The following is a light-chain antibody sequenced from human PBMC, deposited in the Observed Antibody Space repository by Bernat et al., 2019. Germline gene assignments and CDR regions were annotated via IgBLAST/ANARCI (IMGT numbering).Light chain of an antibody. CDR2: AAS. V-gene: IGKV1-39*01. CDR3: QQSYSTPPYT. Sequence: DIQMTQSPSSLSASVGDRVTITCRASQSISSYLNWYQQKPGKAPKHLIYAASSLQSGVPSRFSGSGSGTDFTLTISSLQPEDFATYYCQQSYSTPPYTFSQGTKLEIK. CDR1: QSISSY. J-gene: IGKJ2*01.